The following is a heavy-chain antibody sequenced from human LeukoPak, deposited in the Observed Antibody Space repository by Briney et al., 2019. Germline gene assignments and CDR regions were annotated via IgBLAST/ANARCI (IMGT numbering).Heavy chain of an antibody. CDR2: ISSSSSTI. V-gene: IGHV3-48*01. Sequence: GGSLRLSCAASGFTFSGYSMNWVRQAPGKGLEWVSYISSSSSTIYYADSVKGRFTISRDNAKNSLYLQMNSLRAEDTAVYYCARPRELYYYYYYMDVWGKGTTVTVSS. CDR3: ARPRELYYYYYYMDV. J-gene: IGHJ6*03. CDR1: GFTFSGYS. D-gene: IGHD1-7*01.